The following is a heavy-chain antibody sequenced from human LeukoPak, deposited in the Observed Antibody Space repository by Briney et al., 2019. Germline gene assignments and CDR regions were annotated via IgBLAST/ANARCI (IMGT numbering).Heavy chain of an antibody. CDR1: GGSISSYY. J-gene: IGHJ4*02. D-gene: IGHD6-6*01. CDR3: ARLWDSSSSLDY. CDR2: IYYSGGT. V-gene: IGHV4-59*08. Sequence: MSSETLSLTCTVSGGSISSYYWTWIRQPPGKGLGLEWIGYIYYSGGTNYNPSLKSRVTISIDTSKNQVSLKLSSVTAADTAVYYCARLWDSSSSLDYWGQGTLVTVSS.